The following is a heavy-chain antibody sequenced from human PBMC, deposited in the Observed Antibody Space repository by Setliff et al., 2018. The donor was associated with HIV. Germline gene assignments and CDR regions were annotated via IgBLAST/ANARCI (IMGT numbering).Heavy chain of an antibody. J-gene: IGHJ6*03. Sequence: SETLSLTCTVTGGSISSGGFYWTWIRQHPGKGLEWIGYIYNTGSTYHSPSLKRRVTMSVDTSKNQFSLKLSSVTAADTAVYYCASDGSGSSYYYYYMDVWGKGTTVTVSS. D-gene: IGHD3-10*01. CDR3: ASDGSGSSYYYYYMDV. V-gene: IGHV4-31*03. CDR2: IYNTGST. CDR1: GGSISSGGFY.